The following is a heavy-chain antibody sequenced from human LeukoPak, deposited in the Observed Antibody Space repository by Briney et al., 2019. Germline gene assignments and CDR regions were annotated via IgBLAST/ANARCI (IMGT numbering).Heavy chain of an antibody. CDR1: GFTFSSYD. J-gene: IGHJ4*01. V-gene: IGHV3-30*04. CDR2: ISYDGSNK. CDR3: ARPSRAGVVVVPAATGY. Sequence: GGSLRLSCAASGFTFSSYDMHWVRQAPGKGLEWVAVISYDGSNKYYADSVKGRFTISRDNSKNTLYLQMNSLRAEDTAVYYCARPSRAGVVVVPAATGYWGQGTLVTVSS. D-gene: IGHD2-2*01.